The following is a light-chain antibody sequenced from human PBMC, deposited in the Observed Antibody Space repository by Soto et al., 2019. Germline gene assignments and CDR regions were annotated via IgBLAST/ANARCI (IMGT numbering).Light chain of an antibody. Sequence: DIPMTQSPSSLSASVGDRVTITCRASQSISSYINWYQEKPGKTPKLLIYASSSLQSGVPSRFSGSGSGTDFALIINSLQPEDIATYYSQQRDSTPPETFGRGTKVEIK. J-gene: IGKJ1*01. CDR2: ASS. CDR3: QQRDSTPPET. V-gene: IGKV1-39*01. CDR1: QSISSY.